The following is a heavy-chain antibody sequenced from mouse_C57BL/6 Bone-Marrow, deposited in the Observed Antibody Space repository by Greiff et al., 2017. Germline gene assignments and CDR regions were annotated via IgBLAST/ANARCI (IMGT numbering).Heavy chain of an antibody. V-gene: IGHV1-75*01. J-gene: IGHJ4*01. D-gene: IGHD1-1*01. CDR2: IFPGSGST. CDR1: GYTFTDYY. Sequence: VKLQESGPELVKPGASVKISCKASGYTFTDYYINWVKQRPGQGLEWIGWIFPGSGSTYYNEKFKGKATLTVDKSSSTAYMLLSSLTSEDSAVYFCARSGILTPGSSPYYYAMDYWGQGTSVTVSS. CDR3: ARSGILTPGSSPYYYAMDY.